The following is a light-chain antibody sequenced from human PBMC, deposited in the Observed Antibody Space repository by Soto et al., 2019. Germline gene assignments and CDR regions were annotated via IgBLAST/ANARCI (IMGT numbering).Light chain of an antibody. J-gene: IGKJ1*01. V-gene: IGKV3-20*01. CDR2: DAS. CDR3: QQCATAPLT. CDR1: QSVTKNY. Sequence: EIVLTQSPGTLSLSPGERATLSCRASQSVTKNYLAWYQHKPGQAPRLLIDDASNRATGIPDRFSGSGSGTDFTLTISSLEPEDSAVYYCQQCATAPLTFGHGTKVEIK.